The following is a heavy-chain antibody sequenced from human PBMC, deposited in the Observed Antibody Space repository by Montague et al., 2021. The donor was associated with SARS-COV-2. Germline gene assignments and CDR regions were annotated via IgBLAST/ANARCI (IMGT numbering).Heavy chain of an antibody. Sequence: RQSPSRGLEWLGRTYYRSWWRSQYPGSLESRITISGDTSKNQFSLQLISVTPEDTAVYYCASAFYGDHWAFDVWGQGTMVTVSS. D-gene: IGHD3-3*02. CDR2: TYYRSWWRS. V-gene: IGHV6-1*01. CDR3: ASAFYGDHWAFDV. J-gene: IGHJ3*01.